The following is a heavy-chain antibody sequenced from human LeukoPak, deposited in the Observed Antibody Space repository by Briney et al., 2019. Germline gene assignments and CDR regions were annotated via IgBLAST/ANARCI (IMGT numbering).Heavy chain of an antibody. V-gene: IGHV3-30*02. J-gene: IGHJ5*02. CDR2: IRSDGGDK. CDR3: AKDGKIAILGTAWFHP. CDR1: GFTFRSYV. Sequence: PGGSLTLSCEASGFTFRSYVMHWVRQPPGKGLEWVAFIRSDGGDKFYADSGKGRFTLPRNNSKNTLSLQMTSPRSADAAVYYCAKDGKIAILGTAWFHPWGQGTLVTVSS. D-gene: IGHD2/OR15-2a*01.